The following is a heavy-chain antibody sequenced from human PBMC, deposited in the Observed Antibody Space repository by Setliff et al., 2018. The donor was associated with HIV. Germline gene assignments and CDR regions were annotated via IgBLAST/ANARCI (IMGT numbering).Heavy chain of an antibody. V-gene: IGHV4-59*01. CDR2: IHYGGST. CDR3: ARGRDKYGPIDY. D-gene: IGHD3-10*01. J-gene: IGHJ4*02. CDR1: GGSMSTYY. Sequence: SETLSLTCTVSGGSMSTYYWTWTRQPPGKGLEWIGNIHYGGSTNYNPSLKSRVTISVDTSRSQFSLKLSSVTAADTAVYYCARGRDKYGPIDYWGQGTLVTVSS.